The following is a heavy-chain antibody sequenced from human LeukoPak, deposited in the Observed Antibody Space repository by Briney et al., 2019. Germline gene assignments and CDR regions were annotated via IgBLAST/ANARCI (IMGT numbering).Heavy chain of an antibody. Sequence: SVKVSCKASGGTFSSYAISWVRQAPGQGLEWMGGIIPIFGTANYAQKFQGRVTITADESTSTAYMELSSLRSEDTAVYYCARSDSGGSGSYGAPFAFDYWGQGTLVTVSS. CDR3: ARSDSGGSGSYGAPFAFDY. D-gene: IGHD3-10*01. CDR1: GGTFSSYA. CDR2: IIPIFGTA. J-gene: IGHJ4*02. V-gene: IGHV1-69*13.